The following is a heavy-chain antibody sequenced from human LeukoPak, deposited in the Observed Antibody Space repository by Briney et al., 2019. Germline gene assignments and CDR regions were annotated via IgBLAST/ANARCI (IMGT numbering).Heavy chain of an antibody. Sequence: GGSLRLSCAASGFTFSSYAMSWVRQAPGKGLEWVSAISGSGGSTYYADSVKGRFTISRDNSKNTLYLQMNSLRAEDTAVYYCAKALRGNVDTAMVRWGQVTLVTVAS. CDR3: AKALRGNVDTAMVR. CDR1: GFTFSSYA. CDR2: ISGSGGST. D-gene: IGHD5-18*01. J-gene: IGHJ4*02. V-gene: IGHV3-23*01.